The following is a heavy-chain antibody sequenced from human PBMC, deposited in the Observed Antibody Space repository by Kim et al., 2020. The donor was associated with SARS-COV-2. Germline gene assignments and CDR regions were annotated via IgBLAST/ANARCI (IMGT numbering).Heavy chain of an antibody. V-gene: IGHV3-7*01. J-gene: IGHJ4*02. CDR1: GFTFSSYW. CDR3: ARRVPYYGSYFDY. CDR2: IKQDGSEK. Sequence: GGSLRLSCAASGFTFSSYWMSWVREAPGKGLEWVANIKQDGSEKYYVDSVKGRFTISRDNAKNSLYLQMNSLRAEDTAVYYCARRVPYYGSYFDYWGQGTLVTVSS. D-gene: IGHD3-10*01.